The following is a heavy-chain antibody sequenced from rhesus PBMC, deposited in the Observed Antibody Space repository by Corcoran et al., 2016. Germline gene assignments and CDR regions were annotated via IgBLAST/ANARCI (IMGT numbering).Heavy chain of an antibody. CDR3: ARYNWNYGYFDY. J-gene: IGHJ4*01. Sequence: QVTLKESGPALVKPTQTLTLTCTFSGFSLTTSGMGVGWIRQPPGKALEWLALIYWDDDKRYSTSLKNRLTISKDTSKNQVVLTMTNMDPVDTATYYCARYNWNYGYFDYWSQGVLVTGSS. CDR1: GFSLTTSGMG. D-gene: IGHD1-26*01. CDR2: IYWDDDK. V-gene: IGHV2-174*01.